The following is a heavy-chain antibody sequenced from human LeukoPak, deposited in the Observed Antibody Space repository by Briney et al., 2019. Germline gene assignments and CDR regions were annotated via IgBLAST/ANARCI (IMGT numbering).Heavy chain of an antibody. D-gene: IGHD6-6*01. CDR2: IYYSGST. CDR1: GGSISSSSYY. J-gene: IGHJ5*02. Sequence: SETLSLTCTVSGGSISSSSYYWGWIRQPPGKGLEWIGSIYYSGSTYYNPSLKSRVTISVDTSKNQFSLKLSSVTAADTAVYYCARDREYSSSSNWFDPWGQGTLVTVSS. CDR3: ARDREYSSSSNWFDP. V-gene: IGHV4-39*07.